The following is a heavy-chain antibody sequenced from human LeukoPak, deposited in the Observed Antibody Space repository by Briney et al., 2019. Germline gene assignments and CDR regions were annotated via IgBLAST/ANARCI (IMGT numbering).Heavy chain of an antibody. CDR1: GFTFSNAW. J-gene: IGHJ1*01. Sequence: GGSLRLSCGASGFTFSNAWMSWVRQAPGKGLEWVGRIKSKTDGGTTDYAAPVKGRFTISRDDSKNTLYLQMNSLKTEDTAVYYCTTPPPNDYGDYGEYFQHWGQGTLVTVSS. V-gene: IGHV3-15*01. D-gene: IGHD4-17*01. CDR3: TTPPPNDYGDYGEYFQH. CDR2: IKSKTDGGTT.